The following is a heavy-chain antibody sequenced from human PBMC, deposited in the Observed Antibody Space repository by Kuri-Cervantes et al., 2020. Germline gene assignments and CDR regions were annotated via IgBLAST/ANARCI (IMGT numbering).Heavy chain of an antibody. CDR2: IYYSGST. Sequence: SETLSLTCTVSGGPISSSSYYWGWIRQPPGKGLEWIGSIYYSGSTYYNPSLKSRVTISVDTSKNQFSLKLSSVTAADTAVYYCARDSVAAAGLDYWGQGTLVTVSS. D-gene: IGHD6-13*01. CDR1: GGPISSSSYY. J-gene: IGHJ4*02. CDR3: ARDSVAAAGLDY. V-gene: IGHV4-39*07.